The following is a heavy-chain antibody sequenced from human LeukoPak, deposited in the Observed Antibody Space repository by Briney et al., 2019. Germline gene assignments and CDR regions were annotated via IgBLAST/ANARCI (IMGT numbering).Heavy chain of an antibody. J-gene: IGHJ4*02. D-gene: IGHD4-17*01. CDR1: GFTFSSYG. CDR2: ISGSGGST. Sequence: PGGSLRLSCGASGFTFSSYGMSWVRQAPGKGLEWVSAISGSGGSTYYADSVKGRFTISRDNSKNTLYLQMNSLRAEDTAVYYCAKAYGDHPPGTVDYWSQGTLVTVSS. V-gene: IGHV3-23*01. CDR3: AKAYGDHPPGTVDY.